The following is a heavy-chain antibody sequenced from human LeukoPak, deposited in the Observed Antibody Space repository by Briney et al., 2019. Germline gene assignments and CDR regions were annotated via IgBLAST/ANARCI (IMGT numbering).Heavy chain of an antibody. J-gene: IGHJ5*02. CDR3: ARGSGQQLVLPDYNWFDP. CDR1: GFTFSDYY. CDR2: ISSSGSTI. Sequence: GGSLRLSCAASGFTFSDYYMSWIRQAPGKGLEWVSYISSSGSTIYYADSVKGRFTISRDNAKNSLYLQMNSLRAEDTAVYYCARGSGQQLVLPDYNWFDPWGQGTLVTVSS. V-gene: IGHV3-11*04. D-gene: IGHD6-13*01.